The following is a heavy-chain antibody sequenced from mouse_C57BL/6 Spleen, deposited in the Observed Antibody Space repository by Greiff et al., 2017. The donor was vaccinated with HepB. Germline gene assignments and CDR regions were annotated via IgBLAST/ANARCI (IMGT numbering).Heavy chain of an antibody. CDR2: IYPGDGDT. V-gene: IGHV1-80*01. CDR1: GYAFSSYW. Sequence: QVQLQQSGAELVKPGASVKISCKASGYAFSSYWMNWVKQRPGKGLEWIGQIYPGDGDTNYNGKFKGKATLTADKSSSTAYMQLSSLTSEDSAVYFCARGRYGYGYFYYWGQGTTLTVSS. CDR3: ARGRYGYGYFYY. D-gene: IGHD2-2*01. J-gene: IGHJ2*01.